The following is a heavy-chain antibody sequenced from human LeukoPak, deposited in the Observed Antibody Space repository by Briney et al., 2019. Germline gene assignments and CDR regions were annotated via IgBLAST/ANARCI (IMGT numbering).Heavy chain of an antibody. V-gene: IGHV3-21*01. CDR3: ARGRGCSSTGCYPDY. Sequence: RGSLRLSCAASGFTFSGYSMNWVRQAPGKGLEWVSSIISSSSDIYYAGSVKGRFTISRDNAKNSLFLQMNSLRAEDTAVYYCARGRGCSSTGCYPDYWGQGTLVTVSS. CDR2: IISSSSDI. D-gene: IGHD2-2*01. J-gene: IGHJ4*02. CDR1: GFTFSGYS.